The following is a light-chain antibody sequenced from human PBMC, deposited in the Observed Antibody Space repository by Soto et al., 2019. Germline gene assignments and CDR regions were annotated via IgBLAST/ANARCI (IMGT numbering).Light chain of an antibody. J-gene: IGKJ1*01. CDR2: GAS. V-gene: IGKV3-20*01. CDR3: QHYGSPPWT. Sequence: EVGVTQSASTLSLSTGERAALSCGASQSVSSSYLAWYQQKRGQAPRLLIYGASSRGTGLPDRISGSGCGTVFTLTISRLEADYSAVYYCQHYGSPPWTFGQGTKVDIK. CDR1: QSVSSSY.